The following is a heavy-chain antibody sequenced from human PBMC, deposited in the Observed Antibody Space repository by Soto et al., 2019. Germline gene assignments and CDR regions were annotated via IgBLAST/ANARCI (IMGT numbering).Heavy chain of an antibody. CDR3: ARDAATIGGWFDP. J-gene: IGHJ5*02. D-gene: IGHD3-16*01. CDR2: IWYDGSNK. V-gene: IGHV3-33*01. Sequence: QVQLVESGGGVVQPGRSLRLSCAASGFTFSSYGMHWVRQAPGKGLEWVAVIWYDGSNKYYADSVKGRFTISRDNSKNTVFLQMNSLRAEDTAVYYCARDAATIGGWFDPWGQGTLVTVSS. CDR1: GFTFSSYG.